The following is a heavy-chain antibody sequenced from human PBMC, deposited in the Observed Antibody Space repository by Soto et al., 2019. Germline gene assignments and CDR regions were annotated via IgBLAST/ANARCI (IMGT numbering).Heavy chain of an antibody. J-gene: IGHJ6*02. CDR2: IYYSGST. Sequence: QVQLQESGPGLVKPSETLSLTCTVSGGSVSSGNYYWSWIRQPPGKGLEWIGYIYYSGSTNYNPSLKSRVTISLDTSKNQFSLKLSSVTAADTAVYYCARAEGNYYYYYGMDVWGQGTTVTVSS. CDR1: GGSVSSGNYY. CDR3: ARAEGNYYYYYGMDV. V-gene: IGHV4-61*01. D-gene: IGHD4-4*01.